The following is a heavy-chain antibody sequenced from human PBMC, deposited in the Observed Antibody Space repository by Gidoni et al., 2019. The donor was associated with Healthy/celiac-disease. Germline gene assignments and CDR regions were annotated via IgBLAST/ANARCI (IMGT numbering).Heavy chain of an antibody. CDR3: AREGAAAWGNWFDP. J-gene: IGHJ5*02. Sequence: EVQLVESGGGLVQPGGSLRLDGEASGLTVSSNYMSWVRQAHGKGLEWCSVIYSVGSTYYADSVKGRFTISRDNSKNALYLQMNSLRAADTAVYYCAREGAAAWGNWFDPWGQGTLVTVSS. V-gene: IGHV3-66*01. CDR1: GLTVSSNY. D-gene: IGHD3-16*01. CDR2: IYSVGST.